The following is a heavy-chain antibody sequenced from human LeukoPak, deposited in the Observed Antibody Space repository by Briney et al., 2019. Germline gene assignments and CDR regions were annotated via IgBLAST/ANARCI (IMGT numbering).Heavy chain of an antibody. CDR3: ARDRVGYSYGSFVY. Sequence: SETLSLTCTVSGGSISSYYWSWIRQPPGKGLEWIGHIYYSGSTNYNPSLKSRVTMSVDTSKNQFSLKLSSVTAADTAVYYCARDRVGYSYGSFVYWGQGTLVTVSS. J-gene: IGHJ4*02. V-gene: IGHV4-59*01. CDR1: GGSISSYY. CDR2: IYYSGST. D-gene: IGHD5-18*01.